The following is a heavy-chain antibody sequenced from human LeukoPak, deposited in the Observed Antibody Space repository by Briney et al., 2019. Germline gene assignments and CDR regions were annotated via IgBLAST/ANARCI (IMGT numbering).Heavy chain of an antibody. J-gene: IGHJ4*02. Sequence: PGGSLRLSCAASGFTFSGSAMHWVRRASGKGLEWVGRIRSKANNYATVYAASVKGRFTISRDDSKNTAYLQMNSLRAEDTAVYYCARDDPYGSGSYYVHWGQGTLVTVSS. CDR3: ARDDPYGSGSYYVH. V-gene: IGHV3-73*01. CDR2: IRSKANNYAT. D-gene: IGHD3-10*01. CDR1: GFTFSGSA.